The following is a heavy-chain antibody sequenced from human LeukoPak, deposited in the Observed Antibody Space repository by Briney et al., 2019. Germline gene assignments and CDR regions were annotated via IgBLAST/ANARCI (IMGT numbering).Heavy chain of an antibody. D-gene: IGHD3-10*01. Sequence: PGGSLRLSCTVSGFTSSNSWMNWVRQAPGKGLEWVANIKQDGSEKNYVDSVKGRFTISRDNAKNSLYLQMNSLRAEDTAVYYCARAGSPRDWGRGTLVTVSS. J-gene: IGHJ4*02. CDR3: ARAGSPRD. CDR2: IKQDGSEK. V-gene: IGHV3-7*01. CDR1: GFTSSNSW.